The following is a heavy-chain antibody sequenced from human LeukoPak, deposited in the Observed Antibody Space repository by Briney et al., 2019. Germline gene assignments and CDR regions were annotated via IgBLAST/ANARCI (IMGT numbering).Heavy chain of an antibody. J-gene: IGHJ6*02. Sequence: PSQTLSLTCTVSGGSISSGDYYWSWIRQPPGKGLEWIGYIYYSGSTYYNPSLKSRVTISVDTSKNQFSLKLSSVTAADTAVYYCARGGVADCSSTSCLTWGTYYYYYGMDVWGQGTTVTVSS. D-gene: IGHD2-2*01. CDR3: ARGGVADCSSTSCLTWGTYYYYYGMDV. V-gene: IGHV4-30-4*01. CDR1: GGSISSGDYY. CDR2: IYYSGST.